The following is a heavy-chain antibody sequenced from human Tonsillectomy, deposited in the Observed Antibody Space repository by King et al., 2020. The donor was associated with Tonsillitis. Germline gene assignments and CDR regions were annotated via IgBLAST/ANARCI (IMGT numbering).Heavy chain of an antibody. Sequence: QLVQSGGGLVKPGGSLSLSCAASGFTFSAYNMTWVRQAPGKGLEWVSSISSGSSYIYYADSVKGRFTISRDNAKNSLYLQMDSLGAEDTAVYYCAGGKVAHDSWGQGTLVTVSS. J-gene: IGHJ4*02. D-gene: IGHD5-12*01. V-gene: IGHV3-21*01. CDR3: AGGKVAHDS. CDR1: GFTFSAYN. CDR2: ISSGSSYI.